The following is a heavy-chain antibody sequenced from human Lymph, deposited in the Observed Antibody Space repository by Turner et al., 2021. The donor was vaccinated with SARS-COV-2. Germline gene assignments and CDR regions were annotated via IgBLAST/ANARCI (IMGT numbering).Heavy chain of an antibody. CDR3: ARGLSGNYYFFDY. Sequence: QVQLFASGGGVVQPGRSLRLSCAASGFTFSSFAMHWVRQAPGKGLEWVALISYDGGNKYYADSVKGRFTISRDNSKNTLYLHMNSLRAEDTAVYYCARGLSGNYYFFDYWGQGTLVTVSS. J-gene: IGHJ4*02. CDR1: GFTFSSFA. CDR2: ISYDGGNK. D-gene: IGHD1-26*01. V-gene: IGHV3-30-3*01.